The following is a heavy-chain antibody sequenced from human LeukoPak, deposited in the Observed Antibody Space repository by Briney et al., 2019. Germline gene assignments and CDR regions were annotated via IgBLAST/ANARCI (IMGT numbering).Heavy chain of an antibody. CDR1: GGSISSYY. CDR2: IYYSGST. J-gene: IGHJ3*02. V-gene: IGHV4-59*01. D-gene: IGHD5-24*01. CDR3: ARGGDGYDDAFDI. Sequence: SETLSLTCTVSGGSISSYYWSWIRQPPGKGLEWIGYIYYSGSTNYNPSLKSRVTISVDTSKNQFSLKLSSVTAADTAVYYCARGGDGYDDAFDIWGQGTMVTVSS.